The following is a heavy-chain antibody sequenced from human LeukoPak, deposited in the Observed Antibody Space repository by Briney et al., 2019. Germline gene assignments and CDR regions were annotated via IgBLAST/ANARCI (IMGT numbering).Heavy chain of an antibody. J-gene: IGHJ6*02. CDR1: GGSISSYY. CDR2: IYYSGST. Sequence: SETLSLTCTVSGGSISSYYWSWIRQPPGKGLEWIGYIYYSGSTNYNPSLKSRVTISVDTSKNQFSLKLSSVTAADTAVYYCARHGRSYYYYGMDVWGQGTTVTVSS. CDR3: ARHGRSYYYYGMDV. V-gene: IGHV4-59*08. D-gene: IGHD3/OR15-3a*01.